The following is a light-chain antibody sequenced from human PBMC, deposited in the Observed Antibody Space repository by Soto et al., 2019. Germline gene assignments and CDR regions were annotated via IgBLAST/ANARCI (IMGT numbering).Light chain of an antibody. CDR2: GVS. CDR3: QQYNNWPPWT. CDR1: QSVRSN. Sequence: EVVMTQSPATLSVSPGERATLSCRASQSVRSNLARYQQKPGQAPRLLIYGVSTRATGIPARFSGSVSGTEFTLTISSLQSEDFAVYYCQQYNNWPPWTFGQGTKVEIK. J-gene: IGKJ1*01. V-gene: IGKV3-15*01.